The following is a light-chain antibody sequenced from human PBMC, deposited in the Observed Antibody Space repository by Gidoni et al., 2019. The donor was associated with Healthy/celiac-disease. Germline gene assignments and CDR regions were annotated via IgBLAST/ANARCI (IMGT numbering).Light chain of an antibody. J-gene: IGLJ2*01. V-gene: IGLV1-40*01. CDR2: GNS. Sequence: QSVLTPPPSVSGAPGQRVTISCTGSSSNIGAGYDVHWYQQLPGTAPKLLIYGNSKRPSGVPDRFSGSKSGTSASLAITGLQAEDEADYYCQSYDSSLSGSFGGGTKLTVL. CDR1: SSNIGAGYD. CDR3: QSYDSSLSGS.